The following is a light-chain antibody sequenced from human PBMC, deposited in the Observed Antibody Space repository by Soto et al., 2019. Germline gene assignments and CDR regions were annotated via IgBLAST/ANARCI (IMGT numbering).Light chain of an antibody. V-gene: IGKV4-1*01. J-gene: IGKJ2*01. CDR3: QQYYGDPYS. CDR1: PSVLSTTTKKNC. Sequence: IVMTQTPDSLAVSLGERATINCKSSPSVLSTTTKKNCLAWYQQKPGESPKLLLYSASTRQSGVPDRFSGSGSGTVYTLTISGLQAEDVARYYCQQYYGDPYSVGQGTKLEIK. CDR2: SAS.